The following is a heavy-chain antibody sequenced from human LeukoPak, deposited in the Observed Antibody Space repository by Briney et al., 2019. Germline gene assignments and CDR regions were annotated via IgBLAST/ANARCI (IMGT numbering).Heavy chain of an antibody. J-gene: IGHJ6*03. CDR1: GFTFGDYA. Sequence: GGSLRLSCTASGFTFGDYAMNWVRQAPGKGLEWVSSISSSSSYIYYADSVKGRFTISRDNAKNSLYLQMNSLRAEDTAVYYCARGSSDEYYDILTGYYYYYYMGVWGKGTTVTISS. CDR3: ARGSSDEYYDILTGYYYYYYMGV. CDR2: ISSSSSYI. V-gene: IGHV3-21*01. D-gene: IGHD3-9*01.